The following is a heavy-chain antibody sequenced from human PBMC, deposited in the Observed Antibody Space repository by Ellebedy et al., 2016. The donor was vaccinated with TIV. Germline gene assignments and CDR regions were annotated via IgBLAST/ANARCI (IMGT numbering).Heavy chain of an antibody. CDR2: ISSSSSYI. V-gene: IGHV3-21*01. J-gene: IGHJ4*02. Sequence: GESLKISCAASGFTFSSYSMNWVRQAPGKGLEWVSSISSSSSYIYYADSVKGRFTIARDNAKNSLYLQMNSLRAEDTAVYYCSRDNDYSSGGGVRWGQGTLVTVSS. CDR3: SRDNDYSSGGGVR. CDR1: GFTFSSYS. D-gene: IGHD6-19*01.